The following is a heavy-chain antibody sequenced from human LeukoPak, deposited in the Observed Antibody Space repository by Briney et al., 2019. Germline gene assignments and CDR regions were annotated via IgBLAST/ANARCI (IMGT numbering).Heavy chain of an antibody. V-gene: IGHV3-11*01. D-gene: IGHD5-12*01. Sequence: KPGGSLRLSCAASGFAFSDYYMSWIRQAPGKGLEWVSYISNSASTIYYADSMKGRFTISRDNAKNSLYLQMNSLRVEDTALYYCARVPLAWAFDIWGQGTMVTVSS. J-gene: IGHJ3*02. CDR2: ISNSASTI. CDR3: ARVPLAWAFDI. CDR1: GFAFSDYY.